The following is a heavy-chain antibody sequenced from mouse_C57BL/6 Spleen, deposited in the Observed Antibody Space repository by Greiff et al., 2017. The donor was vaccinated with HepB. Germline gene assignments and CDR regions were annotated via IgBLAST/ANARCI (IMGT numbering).Heavy chain of an antibody. Sequence: QVQLQQSGAELVRPGSSVKLSCKASGYTFTSYWMDWVKQRPGQGLEWIGNIYPSDSATHYNQKFKDKATLTVDKSSSTAYMQLSSLTSEDSAVYYCASDYYGSSYWYFDVWGTGTTVTVSS. CDR3: ASDYYGSSYWYFDV. CDR2: IYPSDSAT. V-gene: IGHV1-61*01. D-gene: IGHD1-1*01. J-gene: IGHJ1*03. CDR1: GYTFTSYW.